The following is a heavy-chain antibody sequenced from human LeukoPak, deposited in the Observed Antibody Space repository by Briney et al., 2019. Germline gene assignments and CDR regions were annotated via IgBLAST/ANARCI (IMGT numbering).Heavy chain of an antibody. Sequence: GGSLRLSCAASGFTFSIYARSWVRQAPGKGLQWVSSITSRGESTLYVDSVKGRFTINRDNSENTMYLQMHSLRAEDTAVYYCARDRPNYYGSDGHYYRRDGDYWGRGTLVSVSS. D-gene: IGHD3-22*01. V-gene: IGHV3-23*01. CDR2: ITSRGEST. CDR1: GFTFSIYA. CDR3: ARDRPNYYGSDGHYYRRDGDY. J-gene: IGHJ4*02.